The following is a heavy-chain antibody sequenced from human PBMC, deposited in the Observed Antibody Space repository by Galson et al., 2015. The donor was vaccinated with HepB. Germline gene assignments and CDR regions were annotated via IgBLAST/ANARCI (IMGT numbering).Heavy chain of an antibody. Sequence: ETLSLTCTVSGGSVSSGSYYWSWIRQPPGKGLEWIGYIYYSGSTNYNPSLKSRVTISVDTSKNQFSLKLSSVTAADTAVYYCASGGYSGYDYGAFDIWGQGTMVTVSS. CDR2: IYYSGST. D-gene: IGHD5-12*01. V-gene: IGHV4-61*01. CDR3: ASGGYSGYDYGAFDI. J-gene: IGHJ3*02. CDR1: GGSVSSGSYY.